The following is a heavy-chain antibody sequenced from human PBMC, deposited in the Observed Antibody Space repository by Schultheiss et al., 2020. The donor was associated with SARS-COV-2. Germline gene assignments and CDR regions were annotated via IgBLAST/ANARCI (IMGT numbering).Heavy chain of an antibody. J-gene: IGHJ5*02. Sequence: GSLRLSCAVSGGSISSYYWSWIRQPPGKGLEWIGYIYTSGSTNYNPSLKSRVTMSVDTSKNQFSLKLSSVTAADTAVYYCARGANLGWFDPWGQGTLVTVSS. CDR2: IYTSGST. CDR1: GGSISSYY. V-gene: IGHV4-4*08. CDR3: ARGANLGWFDP.